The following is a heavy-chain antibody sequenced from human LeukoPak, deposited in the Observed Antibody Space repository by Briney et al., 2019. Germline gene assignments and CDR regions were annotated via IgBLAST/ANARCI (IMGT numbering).Heavy chain of an antibody. Sequence: GGSLRLSCAASAFTFSNYAMSWVRQAPGKGLQWVSAISGSGGSGDTTYYADSVKGRFTISRDNSKNTLYLQMNSLRAEDTAVYYCAKETGYSGYDYGDYWGQGTLVTVSS. CDR1: AFTFSNYA. CDR2: ISGSGGSGDTT. V-gene: IGHV3-23*01. CDR3: AKETGYSGYDYGDY. D-gene: IGHD5-12*01. J-gene: IGHJ4*02.